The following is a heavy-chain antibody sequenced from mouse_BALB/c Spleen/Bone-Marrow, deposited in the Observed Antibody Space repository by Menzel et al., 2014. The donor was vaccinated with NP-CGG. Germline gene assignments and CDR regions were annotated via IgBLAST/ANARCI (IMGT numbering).Heavy chain of an antibody. CDR2: INSNGGST. J-gene: IGHJ4*01. Sequence: EVHLVESGGGLVQPGGSLKLSCAASGFTFSSYGMSWVRQTPDKRLGLVATINSNGGSTYYPDSVKGRFTISRDNAKNTLYLQMSSLKSEDTAMYYCARDYYGSSYAMDYWGQGTSVTVSS. CDR3: ARDYYGSSYAMDY. V-gene: IGHV5-6-3*01. D-gene: IGHD1-1*01. CDR1: GFTFSSYG.